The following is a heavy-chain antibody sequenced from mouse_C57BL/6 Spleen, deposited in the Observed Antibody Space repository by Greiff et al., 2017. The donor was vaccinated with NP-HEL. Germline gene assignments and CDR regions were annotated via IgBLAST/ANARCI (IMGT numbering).Heavy chain of an antibody. CDR2: IYPRDGST. D-gene: IGHD1-1*01. CDR1: GYTFTDHT. V-gene: IGHV1-78*01. Sequence: VQLQQSDAELVKPGASVKISCKVSGYTFTDHTIHWMKQRPEQGLEWIGYIYPRDGSTKYNEKFKGKATLTADISSSTAYMQLNSLTSEDSAVYVCARGDYYGSSRRYFDVWGTGTTVTVSS. CDR3: ARGDYYGSSRRYFDV. J-gene: IGHJ1*03.